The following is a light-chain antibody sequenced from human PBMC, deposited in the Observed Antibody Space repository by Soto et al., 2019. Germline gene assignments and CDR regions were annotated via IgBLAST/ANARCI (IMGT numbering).Light chain of an antibody. V-gene: IGKV1-5*03. CDR3: QHYNSYPYT. J-gene: IGKJ2*01. CDR2: KAS. Sequence: DIQMTQSPSTLSASVGDRVTITCRASQSISNCLAWYQQKPGKAPKLLIYKASTLESGVPSRFSGSASGTELTLTISSLQPDDFATYYCQHYNSYPYTFGQGSKLDIK. CDR1: QSISNC.